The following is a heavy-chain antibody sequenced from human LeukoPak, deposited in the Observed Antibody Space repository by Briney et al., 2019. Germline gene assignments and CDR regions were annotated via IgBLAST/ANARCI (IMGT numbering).Heavy chain of an antibody. J-gene: IGHJ5*02. CDR3: ARGPITIAVAGYNWFDP. V-gene: IGHV4-39*07. CDR1: GGSISNSSYY. D-gene: IGHD6-19*01. Sequence: PSETLSLTCTVSGGSISNSSYYWGWIRQPPGKGLEWIGSMYYSGSTYYNPSLKSRATISVDTSKNQFSLKLSSVTAADTAVYYCARGPITIAVAGYNWFDPWGQGTLVTVSS. CDR2: MYYSGST.